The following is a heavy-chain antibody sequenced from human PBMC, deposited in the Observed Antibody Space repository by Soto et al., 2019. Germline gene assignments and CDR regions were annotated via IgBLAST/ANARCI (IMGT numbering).Heavy chain of an antibody. CDR2: ISGSGGST. J-gene: IGHJ4*02. CDR1: GFTFSSYA. D-gene: IGHD3-16*02. CDR3: AKSEFGGVIDPLPYFDY. V-gene: IGHV3-23*01. Sequence: GGSLRLSCAASGFTFSSYAMSWVRQAPGKGLEWVSAISGSGGSTYYADSVKGRFTISRDNSKNTLYLQMNSLRAEDTAVYYCAKSEFGGVIDPLPYFDYWGQGTLVTVSS.